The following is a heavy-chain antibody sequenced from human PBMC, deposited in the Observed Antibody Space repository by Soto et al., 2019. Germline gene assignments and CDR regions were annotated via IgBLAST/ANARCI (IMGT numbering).Heavy chain of an antibody. Sequence: HPGGSLRLSCAASGFTFSSYAMSWVRQAPGKGLEWVSAISGSGGSTYYADYVKGRFTISRDNSKNTLYLQMNSLRAEDTAVYYCAKGGKAGRGYSYGSFDYWGQGTLVTVSS. J-gene: IGHJ4*02. CDR2: ISGSGGST. V-gene: IGHV3-23*01. CDR3: AKGGKAGRGYSYGSFDY. CDR1: GFTFSSYA. D-gene: IGHD5-18*01.